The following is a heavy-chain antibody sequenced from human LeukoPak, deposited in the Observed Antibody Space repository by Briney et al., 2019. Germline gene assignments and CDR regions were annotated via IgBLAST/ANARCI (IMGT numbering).Heavy chain of an antibody. Sequence: SETLSLTCTVSGGSISSSSYYWGWIRQPPGKGLEWIGSIYYSGSTYYNPSLKSRVTISVDTSRNQFSLNLISVTAADTAVYFCAGQPYSVNWNNWFDPWGQGTLVTVSA. CDR1: GGSISSSSYY. D-gene: IGHD1-1*01. CDR2: IYYSGST. CDR3: AGQPYSVNWNNWFDP. V-gene: IGHV4-39*07. J-gene: IGHJ5*02.